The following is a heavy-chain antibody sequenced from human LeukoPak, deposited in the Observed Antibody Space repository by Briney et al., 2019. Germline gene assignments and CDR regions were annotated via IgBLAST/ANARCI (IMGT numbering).Heavy chain of an antibody. CDR2: IYHSGST. V-gene: IGHV4-34*01. CDR3: ARLKKPPYYGSGSSFDY. Sequence: SETLSLTSAVYGGSFSGYYWSSIRQPPGKRLEWIGEIYHSGSTKYNPSLKSRVTISVDTSKNQFSLKLSSVTAADTAVYYCARLKKPPYYGSGSSFDYWGQGTLVTVSS. J-gene: IGHJ4*02. CDR1: GGSFSGYY. D-gene: IGHD3-10*01.